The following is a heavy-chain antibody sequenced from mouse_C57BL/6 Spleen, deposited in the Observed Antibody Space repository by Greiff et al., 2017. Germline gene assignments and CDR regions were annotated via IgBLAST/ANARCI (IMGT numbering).Heavy chain of an antibody. Sequence: QVQLQQSGAELARPGASVKLSCKASGYTFTSYGISWVKQRTGQGLEWIGEIYPRSGNTYYNEKFKGKATLTADKSSSTAYMELRSLTSEDSAVYFCARRVGYDYWYFDVWGTGTTVTVSS. V-gene: IGHV1-81*01. CDR2: IYPRSGNT. J-gene: IGHJ1*03. CDR3: ARRVGYDYWYFDV. D-gene: IGHD2-2*01. CDR1: GYTFTSYG.